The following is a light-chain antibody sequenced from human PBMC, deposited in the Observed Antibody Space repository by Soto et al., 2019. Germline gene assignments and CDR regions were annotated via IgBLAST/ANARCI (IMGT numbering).Light chain of an antibody. CDR3: QQSYTSPWT. Sequence: DIQMTQSPSSLSASIGDRVTITCRASETISKYLSWYQQKPGEAPNLLVYVASTLQSGVPSRFSGSGSGTVFTLTINSLQPEDFATYYFQQSYTSPWTFGQGTKVDIK. CDR2: VAS. V-gene: IGKV1-39*01. J-gene: IGKJ1*01. CDR1: ETISKY.